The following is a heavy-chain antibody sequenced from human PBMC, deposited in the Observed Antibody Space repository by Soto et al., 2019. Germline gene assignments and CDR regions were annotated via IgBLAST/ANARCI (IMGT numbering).Heavy chain of an antibody. J-gene: IGHJ4*02. V-gene: IGHV4-34*01. CDR3: ASIRRGYSGYDEMN. CDR1: GGSFSGYY. CDR2: INHSGST. Sequence: SETLSLTCAVYGGSFSGYYWSWIRQPPGKGLEWIGEINHSGSTNYNPSLKSRVTISVDTSKNQFSLKLSSVTAADTAVYYCASIRRGYSGYDEMNWGQGTLVTVSS. D-gene: IGHD5-12*01.